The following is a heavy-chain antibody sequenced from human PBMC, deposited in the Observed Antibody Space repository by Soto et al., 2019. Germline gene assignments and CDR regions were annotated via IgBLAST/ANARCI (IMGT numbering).Heavy chain of an antibody. CDR3: ARGSVVGFDP. CDR1: GYPFTSYA. Sequence: QVQLVQSGAEVKKPGASVKVSCKASGYPFTSYAMHWVRQAPGQRLEWMGWINAGNGNTKYSQKFQGRVTITRDTSASTAYMELSSLRSEDTAVYYCARGSVVGFDPWGQGTLVTVSS. D-gene: IGHD2-15*01. V-gene: IGHV1-3*01. CDR2: INAGNGNT. J-gene: IGHJ5*02.